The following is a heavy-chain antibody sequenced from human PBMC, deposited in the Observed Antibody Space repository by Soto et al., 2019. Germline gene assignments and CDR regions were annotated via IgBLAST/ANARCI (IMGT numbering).Heavy chain of an antibody. D-gene: IGHD2-8*01. J-gene: IGHJ5*02. CDR1: GFTFSSYA. Sequence: PGGSLRLSCAASGFTFSSYAMSWVRQAPGKGLEWVSAISGSGGSTYYADSVKGRFTISRDNSKNTLYLQMNSLRAEDTAVYYCAKENRVLMVYAILDPFDPWGQGTLVTVSS. V-gene: IGHV3-23*01. CDR3: AKENRVLMVYAILDPFDP. CDR2: ISGSGGST.